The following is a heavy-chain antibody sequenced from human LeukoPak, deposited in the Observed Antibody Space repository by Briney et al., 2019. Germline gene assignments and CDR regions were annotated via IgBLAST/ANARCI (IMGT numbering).Heavy chain of an antibody. CDR2: IWYDGSKK. Sequence: PGRSLRLSCRASGFIFPRYGLHWVRQAPGKGLEWVAYIWYDGSKKEYADSVKGRFTISRDNSKNTLYLQMNSLRAEDTAVYYCANWFDPWAREPWSPSPQ. V-gene: IGHV3-30*02. CDR3: ANWFDP. J-gene: IGHJ5*02. CDR1: GFIFPRYG.